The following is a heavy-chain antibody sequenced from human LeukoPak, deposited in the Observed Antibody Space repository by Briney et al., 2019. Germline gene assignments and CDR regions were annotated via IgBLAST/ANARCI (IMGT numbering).Heavy chain of an antibody. J-gene: IGHJ6*03. CDR2: INSEESNT. Sequence: PGGSLTLSCAASGFTFSIYWMHCLRQARGKGRVGVSRINSEESNTSYADSVKGRFTISRDNAKNTLYLQMNSLRAEDTAVYYCARGRSPILEWSNPTHYYYYMDVWGKGTTVTVSS. D-gene: IGHD3-3*01. CDR3: ARGRSPILEWSNPTHYYYYMDV. V-gene: IGHV3-74*01. CDR1: GFTFSIYW.